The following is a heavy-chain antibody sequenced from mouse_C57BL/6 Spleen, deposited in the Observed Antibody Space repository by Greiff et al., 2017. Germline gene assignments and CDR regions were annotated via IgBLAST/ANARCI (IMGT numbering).Heavy chain of an antibody. J-gene: IGHJ1*03. V-gene: IGHV1-15*01. CDR2: IDPETGGT. Sequence: VQLQQSGAELVRPGASVTLSCKASGYTFTDYEMHWVKQTPVHGLEWIGAIDPETGGTAYNQKFKGKAILTADKSSSTAYMELRSLTSEDSAVYYCTRPYGNYDWYFDVWGTGTTVTASS. CDR3: TRPYGNYDWYFDV. CDR1: GYTFTDYE. D-gene: IGHD2-1*01.